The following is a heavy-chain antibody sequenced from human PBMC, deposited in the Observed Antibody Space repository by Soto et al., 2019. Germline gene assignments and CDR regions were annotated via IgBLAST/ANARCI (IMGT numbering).Heavy chain of an antibody. D-gene: IGHD6-6*01. CDR1: GYTFTAYS. V-gene: IGHV1-3*01. CDR2: INAGNGDT. J-gene: IGHJ4*02. CDR3: ARGGGSSSWYCFEC. Sequence: VQLVQSGAEVKSPGASVKVSCKASGYTFTAYSIHWLRQAPGQGLEWVGWINAGNGDTKYSQKFQDRVTITRDTSASTVYMEVSSLRSEDTAVYYCARGGGSSSWYCFECWGQGTLVTVSS.